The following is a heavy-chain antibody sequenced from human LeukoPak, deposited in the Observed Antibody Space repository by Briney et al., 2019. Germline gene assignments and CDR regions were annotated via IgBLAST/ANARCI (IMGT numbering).Heavy chain of an antibody. D-gene: IGHD3-22*01. V-gene: IGHV3-30-3*01. J-gene: IGHJ4*02. CDR3: ARTRYYDSSGYYGPFDY. CDR1: GFTFSSYA. CDR2: ISYDGSNK. Sequence: GRSLRLSCAASGFTFSSYAMHWVRQAPGKGLEWVAVISYDGSNKYYADSVKGRFTISRDNSKNTLYLQMNSLRAEDTAVYYCARTRYYDSSGYYGPFDYWGQGPLVTVSS.